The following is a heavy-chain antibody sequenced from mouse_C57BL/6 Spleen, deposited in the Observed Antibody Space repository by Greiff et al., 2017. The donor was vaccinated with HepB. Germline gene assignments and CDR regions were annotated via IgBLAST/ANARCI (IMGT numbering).Heavy chain of an antibody. J-gene: IGHJ2*01. CDR2: ISGGGGNT. CDR1: GFTFSSYT. CDR3: ARSRYGSSYDYFDY. D-gene: IGHD1-1*01. Sequence: EVKVVESGGGLVKPGGSLKLSCAASGFTFSSYTMSWVRQTPEKRLEWVATISGGGGNTYYPDSVKGRFTISRDNAKNTLYLQMSSLRSEDTALYYCARSRYGSSYDYFDYWGQGTTLTVSS. V-gene: IGHV5-9*01.